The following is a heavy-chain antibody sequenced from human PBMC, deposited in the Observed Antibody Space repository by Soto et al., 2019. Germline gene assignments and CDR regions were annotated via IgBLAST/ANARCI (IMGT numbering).Heavy chain of an antibody. CDR2: ISYDGKKK. CDR1: GFTFRSYG. J-gene: IGHJ6*02. CDR3: AKGVDAYYYGMDV. Sequence: GGSLRLSCAASGFTFRSYGMHWVRQAPGKGLEWGAVISYDGKKKNYADSVKGRITISKDKSKNTLYLQMNSLRAEDTAVYYCAKGVDAYYYGMDVWGQGTTVTVSS. D-gene: IGHD5-12*01. V-gene: IGHV3-30*18.